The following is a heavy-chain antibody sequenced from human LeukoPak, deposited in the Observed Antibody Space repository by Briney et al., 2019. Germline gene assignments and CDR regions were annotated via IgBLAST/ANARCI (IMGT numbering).Heavy chain of an antibody. Sequence: GGSLRLSCAASGFTFSSYWMSWVRQAPGQGLEWVANIKQDGSEKYYVDSVKGRFIISRDNAKNSLSLQMNSLRAEDTAVYYCARSNWSFEYWGQGTLVTVSS. D-gene: IGHD1-20*01. V-gene: IGHV3-7*01. CDR3: ARSNWSFEY. J-gene: IGHJ4*02. CDR1: GFTFSSYW. CDR2: IKQDGSEK.